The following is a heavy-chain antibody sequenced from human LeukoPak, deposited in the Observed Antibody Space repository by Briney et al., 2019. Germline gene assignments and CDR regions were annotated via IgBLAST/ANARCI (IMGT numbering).Heavy chain of an antibody. CDR2: IYTDDSET. V-gene: IGHV5-51*01. CDR3: ARGEMGPTYCFFDL. D-gene: IGHD1-26*01. J-gene: IGHJ2*01. CDR1: GYDFSDYW. Sequence: GESLKISCRASGYDFSDYWIGWVRQMPGKGLEWMGSIYTDDSETKYSPSFQGRVPFSVDKSISTAYVHYTTQKTSDTAIFYCARGEMGPTYCFFDLWGRGTLVTVSS.